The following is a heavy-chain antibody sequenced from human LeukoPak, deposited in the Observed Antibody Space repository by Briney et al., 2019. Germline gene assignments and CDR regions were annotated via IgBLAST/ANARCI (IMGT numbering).Heavy chain of an antibody. J-gene: IGHJ4*02. CDR3: ARVPSLVYDSSGYYYNYFDY. D-gene: IGHD3-22*01. CDR1: GFTFSSYS. Sequence: GGSLRLSCAASGFTFSSYSMSWVRQAPGKGLEWVSYISSSSSTIYYADSVKGRFTISRDNAKNSLYLQMNSLRDEDTAVYYCARVPSLVYDSSGYYYNYFDYWGQGTLVTVSS. CDR2: ISSSSSTI. V-gene: IGHV3-48*02.